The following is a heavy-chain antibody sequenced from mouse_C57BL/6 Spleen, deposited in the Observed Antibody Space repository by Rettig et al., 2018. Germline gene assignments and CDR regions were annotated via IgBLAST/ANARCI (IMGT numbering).Heavy chain of an antibody. V-gene: IGHV1-53*01. Sequence: QVQLQQPWTELAKPAAPVKLSCKASGYTFTSYWMHWVKQRHGQGLEWIGNINPSNGGTNYNEKFKSKATLTVDKSSSTAYMQLSSLTSEDSAVYYCARKGTVVVPAMDYWGQGTSVTVSS. D-gene: IGHD1-1*01. CDR1: GYTFTSYW. CDR3: ARKGTVVVPAMDY. CDR2: INPSNGGT. J-gene: IGHJ4*01.